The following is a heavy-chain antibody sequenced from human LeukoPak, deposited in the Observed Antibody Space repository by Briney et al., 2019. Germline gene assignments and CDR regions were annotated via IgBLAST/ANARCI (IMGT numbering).Heavy chain of an antibody. CDR1: GFTFSTYA. J-gene: IGHJ4*02. Sequence: GASLRLSCAASGFTFSTYAVSWVRQAPGKGLEWVSVIYSGGSTYYADSVKGRFTISRDNSKNTLYLQMNSLRAEDTAVYYCARDKYCGGDCLDYWGQGTLVTVSS. CDR2: IYSGGST. V-gene: IGHV3-66*02. D-gene: IGHD2-21*01. CDR3: ARDKYCGGDCLDY.